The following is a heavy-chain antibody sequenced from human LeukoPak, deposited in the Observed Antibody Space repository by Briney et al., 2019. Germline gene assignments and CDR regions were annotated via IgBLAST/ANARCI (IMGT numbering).Heavy chain of an antibody. D-gene: IGHD3-16*01. CDR1: GYCFTTYW. CDR3: ATGGQPAAFDI. CDR2: IYPGDSDT. Sequence: GESLKLSCKGSGYCFTTYWIGWVRQMPGKGLEWMGIIYPGDSDTRYSPSCQGQVTISAAKSISTAYLQWSSLKASDSAMYYCATGGQPAAFDIWGQGTMVTVSS. J-gene: IGHJ3*02. V-gene: IGHV5-51*01.